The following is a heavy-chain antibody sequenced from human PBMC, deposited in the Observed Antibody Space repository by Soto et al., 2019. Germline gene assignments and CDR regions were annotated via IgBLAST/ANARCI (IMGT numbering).Heavy chain of an antibody. CDR2: ISYDGSDK. J-gene: IGHJ4*02. CDR1: GFPFTSYG. CDR3: XXXXXXXXY. V-gene: IGHV3-30*03. Sequence: QVQLVESGGGVVQPGRSLRLSCAASGFPFTSYGMHWVREGPDKGLEWVAIISYDGSDKYYADSVKGQFTISRDNSKNTLYLQMNXLSXXXXXXXXXXXXXXXXXYRGQGTLVIVSS.